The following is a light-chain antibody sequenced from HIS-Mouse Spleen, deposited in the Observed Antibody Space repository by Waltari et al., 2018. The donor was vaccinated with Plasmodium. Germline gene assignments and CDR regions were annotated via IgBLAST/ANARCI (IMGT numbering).Light chain of an antibody. CDR1: SGLTVGTYS. V-gene: IGLV5-45*03. Sequence: QAVLTQPSSLSASPGASASLTCTLRSGLTVGTYSIYWYQQKPGSPPQYLLRYKSDSDKQQGSGVPSRFSGSKDASANAGILLISGLQSEDEADYYCMIWHSSAWVFGGGTKLTVL. J-gene: IGLJ3*02. CDR3: MIWHSSAWV. CDR2: YKSDSDK.